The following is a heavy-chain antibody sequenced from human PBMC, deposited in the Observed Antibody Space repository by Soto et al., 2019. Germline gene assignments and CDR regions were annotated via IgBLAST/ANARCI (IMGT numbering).Heavy chain of an antibody. D-gene: IGHD3-3*02. Sequence: ASVKVSCKTSGYTFTGHYIHWVRQAPQQGPEWMGEIGPESGATRYAQKFRGRVTMTMDTSITTVYLELKNLSPDDTAVYYCGRGRSGQIVIFYWGQGTPVTVSS. V-gene: IGHV1-2*02. CDR3: GRGRSGQIVIFY. J-gene: IGHJ4*02. CDR1: GYTFTGHY. CDR2: IGPESGAT.